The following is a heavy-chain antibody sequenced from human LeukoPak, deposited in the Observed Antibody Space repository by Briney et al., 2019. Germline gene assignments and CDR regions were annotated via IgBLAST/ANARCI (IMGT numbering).Heavy chain of an antibody. CDR3: ARRPGAFTFDY. D-gene: IGHD2-2*01. J-gene: IGHJ4*02. CDR2: IYYSGST. CDR1: GGSISSFH. V-gene: IGHV4-59*12. Sequence: SETLSLTCTVSGGSISSFHWSWIRQPPGKGLEWIGYIYYSGSTSYNPSLKSRVTISIDTSKNQFSLKLSSVTAADTAVYYCARRPGAFTFDYWGPGNPGHRLL.